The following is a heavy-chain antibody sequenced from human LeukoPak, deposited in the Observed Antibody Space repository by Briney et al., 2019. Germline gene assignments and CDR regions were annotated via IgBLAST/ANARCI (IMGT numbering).Heavy chain of an antibody. CDR2: TYYSGST. Sequence: SETLSLTCTVSGGSISSNYWNWIRQPPGKGLEWIGYTYYSGSTTYNPSLKSRVTISVDTSKNQFSLKLSSVTAADTAVYYCARHSYYGSGSHPQGWFDPWGQGTLVTVSS. J-gene: IGHJ5*02. D-gene: IGHD3-10*01. CDR1: GGSISSNY. V-gene: IGHV4-59*08. CDR3: ARHSYYGSGSHPQGWFDP.